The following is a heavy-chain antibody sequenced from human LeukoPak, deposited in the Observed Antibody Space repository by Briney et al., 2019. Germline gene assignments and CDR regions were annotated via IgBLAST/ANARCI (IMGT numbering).Heavy chain of an antibody. D-gene: IGHD3-22*01. CDR3: ASLKNYYDSSGYLVTDAFDI. J-gene: IGHJ3*02. Sequence: PGRSLRLSCAASGFTFNNYVMHWVRQTPDKGLEWVAVISFDGSKKYYADSVKGRFTISRDNSKNTLYLQMNSLRADDTAVYYCASLKNYYDSSGYLVTDAFDIWGQGTMVTVSS. V-gene: IGHV3-30*03. CDR2: ISFDGSKK. CDR1: GFTFNNYV.